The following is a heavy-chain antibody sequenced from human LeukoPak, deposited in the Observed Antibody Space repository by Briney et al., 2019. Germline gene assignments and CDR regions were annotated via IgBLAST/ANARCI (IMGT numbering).Heavy chain of an antibody. Sequence: GGSLGLSCAASGFTFSDYSMNWVRQAPGKGLEWVSYISGRSSTIYYADSVKGRFTISRDNAKNSLYLQMNSLRVEDTAVYYCARDERGGYSYGLGFDYWGQGTLVTVSS. CDR1: GFTFSDYS. D-gene: IGHD5-18*01. CDR2: ISGRSSTI. CDR3: ARDERGGYSYGLGFDY. V-gene: IGHV3-48*04. J-gene: IGHJ4*02.